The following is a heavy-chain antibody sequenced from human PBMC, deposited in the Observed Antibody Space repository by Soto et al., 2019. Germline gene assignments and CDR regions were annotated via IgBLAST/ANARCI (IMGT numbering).Heavy chain of an antibody. CDR1: GGSISSYY. J-gene: IGHJ5*02. Sequence: SETLSLTCTVSGGSISSYYWSWIRQPPGKGLEWIGYIYYSGSTNYNPSLKSRVTISVDTSKNQFSLKLSSVTAADTAVYHCARAFDYYSWLGRWGQGTLGTVSS. CDR2: IYYSGST. D-gene: IGHD2-21*02. V-gene: IGHV4-59*01. CDR3: ARAFDYYSWLGR.